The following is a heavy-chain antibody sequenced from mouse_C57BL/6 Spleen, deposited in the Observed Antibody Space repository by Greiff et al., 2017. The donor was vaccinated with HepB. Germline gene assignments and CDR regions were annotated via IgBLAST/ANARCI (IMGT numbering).Heavy chain of an antibody. D-gene: IGHD3-2*02. J-gene: IGHJ2*01. Sequence: QVQLQQSGAELVRPGASVTLSCKASGYTFTDYEMHWVKQTPVHGLEWIGAIDPETGGTAYNQKFKGKAILTADKSSSTAYMELRSLTSEDSAVYYCTRQTAQATSYYWGQGTTLTVSS. CDR1: GYTFTDYE. CDR2: IDPETGGT. CDR3: TRQTAQATSYY. V-gene: IGHV1-15*01.